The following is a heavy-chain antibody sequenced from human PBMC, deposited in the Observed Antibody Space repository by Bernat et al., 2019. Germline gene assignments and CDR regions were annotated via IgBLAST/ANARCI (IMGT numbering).Heavy chain of an antibody. CDR1: GYTFTSYA. D-gene: IGHD6-13*01. CDR3: ARSYSSSWYRPSYGMDV. V-gene: IGHV1-3*01. J-gene: IGHJ6*02. Sequence: QVQLVQSGAEVKKPGASVKVSCKASGYTFTSYAMHWVRQAPGQRLEWMGWINAGNGNTKYSQKFQGRVTITRDTSASTAYMELSSLRSEDTAVYYCARSYSSSWYRPSYGMDVWGQGTTV. CDR2: INAGNGNT.